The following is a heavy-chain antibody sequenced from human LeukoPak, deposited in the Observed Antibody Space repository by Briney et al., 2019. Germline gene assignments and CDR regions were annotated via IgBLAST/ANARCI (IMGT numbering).Heavy chain of an antibody. J-gene: IGHJ4*02. V-gene: IGHV3-48*01. CDR3: ARELSLSH. CDR1: GFTFSSYS. Sequence: QPGGSLRLSCAASGFTFSSYSMNWVRQAPGKGLEWVSYISSTGSVIYYADSVRGRFTTSGDNAKNSLYLQMNSLRAEDTAVYYCARELSLSHWGQGTLVTVSS. CDR2: ISSTGSVI. D-gene: IGHD2/OR15-2a*01.